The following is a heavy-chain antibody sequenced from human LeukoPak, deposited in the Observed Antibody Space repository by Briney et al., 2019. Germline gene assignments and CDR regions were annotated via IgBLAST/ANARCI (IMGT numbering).Heavy chain of an antibody. J-gene: IGHJ4*02. D-gene: IGHD3-22*01. CDR2: IYYSGST. Sequence: SETLSLTCTVSGGSISSGDYYWSWIRQPPGKGLEWIGYIYYSGSTYYNPSLKSRVTISVDTSKNQFSLKLSSVTAADTAVYYCARAVGSYYYDSSGYPDYWGQGTLVTVSS. V-gene: IGHV4-30-4*08. CDR3: ARAVGSYYYDSSGYPDY. CDR1: GGSISSGDYY.